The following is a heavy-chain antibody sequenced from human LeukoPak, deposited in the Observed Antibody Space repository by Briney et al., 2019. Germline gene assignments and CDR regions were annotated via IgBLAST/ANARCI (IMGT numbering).Heavy chain of an antibody. Sequence: SSETLSLTCTVSGGSISSSSYYWGWIRQPPGMGLEWIGSIYYSGSTYYNPSLKSRVTISVDTSKNQFSLKLSSVTAADTAVYYCARPYYGDYFGAFDIWGQGTMVTVSS. J-gene: IGHJ3*02. V-gene: IGHV4-39*01. CDR3: ARPYYGDYFGAFDI. CDR1: GGSISSSSYY. CDR2: IYYSGST. D-gene: IGHD4-17*01.